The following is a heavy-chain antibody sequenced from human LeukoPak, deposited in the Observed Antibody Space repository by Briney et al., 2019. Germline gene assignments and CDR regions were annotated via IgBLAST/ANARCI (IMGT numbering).Heavy chain of an antibody. D-gene: IGHD1/OR15-1a*01. J-gene: IGHJ4*02. V-gene: IGHV1-2*02. Sequence: GASVKVSCKASGYTFTGYYMHWVRQAPGQGLEWMGWINPNSGGTNYAQKFQGRVTMTRDTSISTAYMELSRLRSDDTAVYYCARVGEGTDPPNDYWGQGTLVTVSS. CDR1: GYTFTGYY. CDR2: INPNSGGT. CDR3: ARVGEGTDPPNDY.